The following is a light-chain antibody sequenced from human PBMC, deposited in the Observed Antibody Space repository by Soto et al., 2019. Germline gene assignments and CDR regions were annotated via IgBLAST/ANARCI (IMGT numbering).Light chain of an antibody. CDR1: QSLTSSY. CDR3: QQYSSSSYT. Sequence: EIVLTQSPGTLSLSPGERATLSCRASQSLTSSYLAWYQQKPGQAPRLLIYGASSRATGIPDRFSGSGSGTDFTLTTSRLEPEDFAVYYCQQYSSSSYTFGQGTNLEI. J-gene: IGKJ2*01. V-gene: IGKV3-20*01. CDR2: GAS.